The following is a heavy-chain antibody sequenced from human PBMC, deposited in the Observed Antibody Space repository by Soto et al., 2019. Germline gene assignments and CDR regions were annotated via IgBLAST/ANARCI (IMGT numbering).Heavy chain of an antibody. J-gene: IGHJ4*02. CDR1: GFTFSDYW. D-gene: IGHD3-3*01. Sequence: GGSLRLSCAASGFTFSDYWMSWVRQAPGKGLEWVASIKEGGGEKYYVDSVEGRFTISRDNPKNSLYLQMNSLRAEDTAVYYCAKWEFGVVIRGYYFDYWGQGTLVTVSS. V-gene: IGHV3-7*03. CDR2: IKEGGGEK. CDR3: AKWEFGVVIRGYYFDY.